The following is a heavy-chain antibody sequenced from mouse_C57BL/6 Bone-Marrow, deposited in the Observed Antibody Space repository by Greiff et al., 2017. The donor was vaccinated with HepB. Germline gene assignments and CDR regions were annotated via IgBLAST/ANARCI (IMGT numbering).Heavy chain of an antibody. D-gene: IGHD6-5*01. J-gene: IGHJ4*01. CDR1: GYTFTSYW. V-gene: IGHV1-5*01. CDR2: IYPGNSDT. Sequence: DVHLVESGTVLARPGASVKMSCKTSGYTFTSYWMHWVKQRPGQGLEWIGAIYPGNSDTSHNQKFKGKAKLTAVTSASTAYMELSSLTNEDSAVYYCTRESLCFYYAMDYWGQGTSVTVSS. CDR3: TRESLCFYYAMDY.